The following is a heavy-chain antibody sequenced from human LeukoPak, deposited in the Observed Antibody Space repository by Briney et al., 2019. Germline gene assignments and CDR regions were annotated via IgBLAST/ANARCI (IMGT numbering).Heavy chain of an antibody. CDR1: GYTFTSYY. CDR2: INPSGGST. CDR3: ARGYYDSSGYDPGLGY. D-gene: IGHD3-22*01. Sequence: ASVKVSCKASGYTFTSYYMQWVRQAPGQGLEWMGIINPSGGSTNYAQKFQGRVSMTRDTSTSTVYMELSSLRSEDTAMYWCARGYYDSSGYDPGLGYGGQGTLVTVSS. V-gene: IGHV1-46*01. J-gene: IGHJ4*02.